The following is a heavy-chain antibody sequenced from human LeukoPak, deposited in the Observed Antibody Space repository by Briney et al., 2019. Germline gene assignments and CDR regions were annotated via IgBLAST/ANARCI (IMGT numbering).Heavy chain of an antibody. D-gene: IGHD2-2*01. Sequence: GGSLRLSCVVSGLTVSSNYMSWVRQAPGKGLEWLSVIYPGGNTYYPDSVKGRFTISRDNAENSLYLQMNSLRAEDTAVYYCARETDSTLFDYWGQGTLVTVSS. CDR2: IYPGGNT. V-gene: IGHV3-66*01. CDR3: ARETDSTLFDY. CDR1: GLTVSSNY. J-gene: IGHJ4*02.